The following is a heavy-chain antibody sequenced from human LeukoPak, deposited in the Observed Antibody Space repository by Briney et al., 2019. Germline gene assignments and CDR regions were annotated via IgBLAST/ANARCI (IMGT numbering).Heavy chain of an antibody. CDR2: VWHTGTI. V-gene: IGHV4-4*02. J-gene: IGHJ4*02. CDR3: VTDPDGSGINFDY. D-gene: IGHD3-10*01. CDR1: GVSITAGYW. Sequence: SGTLSLTCAVSGVSITAGYWWTWVRQPPGKGLEWIGEVWHTGTIFYNPSLKSRVTISIDRSKNQFSLTLTSVTDADTAMYFCVTDPDGSGINFDYWGQGIRVTVSS.